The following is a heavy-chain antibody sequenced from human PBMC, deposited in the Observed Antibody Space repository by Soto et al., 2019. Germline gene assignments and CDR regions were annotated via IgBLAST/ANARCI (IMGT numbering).Heavy chain of an antibody. V-gene: IGHV4-59*01. CDR3: AGSDCRSGSCYFVAL. Sequence: QVQLQESGPGLVKPSETLSVTCTVSGGSISTYYWSWIRQSPGKGLEWIGYTSYSGSTNYNPSLKSRVTISADTSKNQFTLKLSSVTAADTAVYYCAGSDCRSGSCYFVALWGRGTLVIVSS. CDR2: TSYSGST. D-gene: IGHD2-15*01. CDR1: GGSISTYY. J-gene: IGHJ2*01.